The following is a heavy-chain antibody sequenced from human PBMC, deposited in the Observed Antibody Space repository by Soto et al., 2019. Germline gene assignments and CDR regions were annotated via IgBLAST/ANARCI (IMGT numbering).Heavy chain of an antibody. CDR3: TRPGFSSSWYRMDV. J-gene: IGHJ6*02. V-gene: IGHV5-51*01. Sequence: GASLKISCKGSGYKFTSYWIGWVRQTPGKGLEWMGVIYPDDSDTTYSPSFQGQVTISADKSISTAYLQWESLKASDTAMYYCTRPGFSSSWYRMDVWGQGTTVTVSS. CDR1: GYKFTSYW. CDR2: IYPDDSDT. D-gene: IGHD6-13*01.